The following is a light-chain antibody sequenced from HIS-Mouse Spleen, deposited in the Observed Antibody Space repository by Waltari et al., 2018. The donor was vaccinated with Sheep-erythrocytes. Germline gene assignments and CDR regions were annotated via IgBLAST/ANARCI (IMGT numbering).Light chain of an antibody. CDR2: EVS. J-gene: IGLJ3*02. CDR3: SSYAGSNNWV. V-gene: IGLV2-8*01. CDR1: SSDVGGYNY. Sequence: QSALTQPPSAYGSPGQSVTIPCTGTSSDVGGYNYVSWYQQHPGKAPKLMVYEVSKRPSGVPDRFSGSKSGNTDSLTVSGLQAEDEADYYCSSYAGSNNWVFGGGTKLTVL.